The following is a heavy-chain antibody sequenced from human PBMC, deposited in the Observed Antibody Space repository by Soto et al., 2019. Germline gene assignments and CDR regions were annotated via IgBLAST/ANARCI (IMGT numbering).Heavy chain of an antibody. CDR2: ISAYNGNA. V-gene: IGHV1-18*04. CDR1: GYTFTNYG. D-gene: IGHD3-3*01. Sequence: ASLNVSCKASGYTFTNYGFTWVRQAPGQGLEWMGWISAYNGNANYGQNFQGRVTMTTDTATSTAHMELRSLRYDDTAIYYCARGSRFDWFDPWGQGTLVTVSS. J-gene: IGHJ5*02. CDR3: ARGSRFDWFDP.